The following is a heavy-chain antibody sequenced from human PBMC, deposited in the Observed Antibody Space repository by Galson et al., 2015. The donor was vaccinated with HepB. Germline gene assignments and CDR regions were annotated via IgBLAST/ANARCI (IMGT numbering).Heavy chain of an antibody. V-gene: IGHV3-7*01. CDR3: ASWTTVRISGYFDL. CDR1: GFTFSSYW. CDR2: IKQDGSEK. Sequence: SLRLSCAASGFTFSSYWMSWVRQAPGKGLEWVANIKQDGSEKYYVDSVKGRFTISRDNAKNSLYLQMNSLRAEDTAVYYCASWTTVRISGYFDLWGRGTLVTVSS. D-gene: IGHD4-11*01. J-gene: IGHJ2*01.